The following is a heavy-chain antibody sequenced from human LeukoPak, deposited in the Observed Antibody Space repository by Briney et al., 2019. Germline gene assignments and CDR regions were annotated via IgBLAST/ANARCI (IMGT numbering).Heavy chain of an antibody. CDR2: ISGSGGST. D-gene: IGHD3-3*02. CDR1: GFTFSSYS. V-gene: IGHV3-23*01. CDR3: AKHWHFRPFDY. J-gene: IGHJ4*02. Sequence: GGSLSLSCAASGFTFSSYSMNWVRQAPGKGLEWVSAISGSGGSTYYADSVKGRFTISRDNSKNTLYLQMNSLRAEDTAVYYCAKHWHFRPFDYWGQGTLVTVSS.